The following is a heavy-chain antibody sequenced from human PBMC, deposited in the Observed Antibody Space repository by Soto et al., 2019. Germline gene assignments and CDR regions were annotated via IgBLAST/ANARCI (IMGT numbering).Heavy chain of an antibody. J-gene: IGHJ6*02. CDR3: ARGADTAMVSRYGMDV. Sequence: ASVNVSCKASGYTFTSYYMHWVRQAPGQGLEWMGIINPSGGSTSYAQKFQGRVTMTRDTSTSTVYMELSSLRSEDTAVYYCARGADTAMVSRYGMDVWGQGTTVTVSS. CDR2: INPSGGST. D-gene: IGHD5-18*01. CDR1: GYTFTSYY. V-gene: IGHV1-46*01.